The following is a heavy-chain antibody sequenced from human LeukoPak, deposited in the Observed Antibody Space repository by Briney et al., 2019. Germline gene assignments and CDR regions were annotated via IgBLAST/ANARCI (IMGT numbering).Heavy chain of an antibody. J-gene: IGHJ4*02. CDR3: ARAPYYYGSGG. Sequence: SETLSLTCIVSGGSISSSKYYWGWIRQPPGKGLEWIGTIFNSGSTHYNPSLKSRVTISVDTSKNQFSLKLSSVTAADTAVYYCARAPYYYGSGGWGQGTLVTVSS. CDR1: GGSISSSKYY. CDR2: IFNSGST. D-gene: IGHD3-10*01. V-gene: IGHV4-39*07.